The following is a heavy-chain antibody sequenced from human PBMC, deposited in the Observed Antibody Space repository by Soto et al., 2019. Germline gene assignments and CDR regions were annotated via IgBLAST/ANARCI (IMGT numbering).Heavy chain of an antibody. J-gene: IGHJ4*02. CDR1: GFTFSDYY. D-gene: IGHD3-16*02. V-gene: IGHV3-11*01. CDR2: ISSSASTI. Sequence: GGSLRLSCAASGFTFSDYYMSWIRQAPGKGLEWVSYISSSASTIYYADSVKGRFTISRDNAKNSLFLQMNTLRAEDTAVYYCVRPYGGNYRYTFEYWGRGTLVTVSS. CDR3: VRPYGGNYRYTFEY.